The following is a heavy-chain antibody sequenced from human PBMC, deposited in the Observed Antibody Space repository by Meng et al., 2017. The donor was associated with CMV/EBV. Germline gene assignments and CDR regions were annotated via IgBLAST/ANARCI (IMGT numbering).Heavy chain of an antibody. J-gene: IGHJ5*02. D-gene: IGHD3-22*01. V-gene: IGHV3-23*03. CDR1: GFTFSSYA. CDR3: AKVPTMTGYFDP. CDR2: IYSGGSST. Sequence: GGSLRLSCAASGFTFSSYAMSWVRQAPGKGLEWVSVIYSGGSSTYYADSVKGRFTISRDNSKNTLYLQMNSLRAEDTAVYYCAKVPTMTGYFDPWGQGTLVTVSS.